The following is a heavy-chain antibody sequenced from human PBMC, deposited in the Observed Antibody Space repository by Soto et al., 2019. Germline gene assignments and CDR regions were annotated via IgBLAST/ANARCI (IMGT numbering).Heavy chain of an antibody. D-gene: IGHD6-13*01. CDR2: ITSTGTST. V-gene: IGHV3-21*01. Sequence: ESGGDLAKPGGSLRLSCAASGFTFSIYSMNWVRQAPGKGLEWVSSITSTGTSTHYADSVQGRFTISRDNAKNSLFLQMDSLRAEDTAVYYCTRRAPGSLTWYADFWGQGTLVTVSS. CDR3: TRRAPGSLTWYADF. J-gene: IGHJ4*02. CDR1: GFTFSIYS.